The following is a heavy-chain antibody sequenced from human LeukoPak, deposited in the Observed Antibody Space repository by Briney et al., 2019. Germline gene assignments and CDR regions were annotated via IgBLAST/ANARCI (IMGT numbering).Heavy chain of an antibody. CDR2: IKQDGSEK. CDR1: GFPYSTYA. V-gene: IGHV3-7*01. D-gene: IGHD3-10*01. J-gene: IGHJ4*02. Sequence: GGSLRLSCAASGFPYSTYAMSWVRQAPGKGLEWVANIKQDGSEKYYVDSVKGRFTISRDNAKNSLYLQVNSLRAEDTAVYYCARERGYYYGSGSYCPDYWGQGTLVTVSS. CDR3: ARERGYYYGSGSYCPDY.